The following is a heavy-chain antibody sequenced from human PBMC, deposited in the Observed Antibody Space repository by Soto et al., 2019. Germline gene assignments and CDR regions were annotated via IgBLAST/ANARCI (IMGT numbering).Heavy chain of an antibody. D-gene: IGHD3-22*01. V-gene: IGHV1-2*04. Sequence: ASVKVSCKASGYTFTGYYMHWVRQAPGQGLEWMGWINPNSGGTNYAQKFQGWVTMTRDTSISTAYMELSRLRSDDTAVYYCARGPTDSSGPNFDYWGQGTLVTVSS. CDR3: ARGPTDSSGPNFDY. CDR2: INPNSGGT. CDR1: GYTFTGYY. J-gene: IGHJ4*02.